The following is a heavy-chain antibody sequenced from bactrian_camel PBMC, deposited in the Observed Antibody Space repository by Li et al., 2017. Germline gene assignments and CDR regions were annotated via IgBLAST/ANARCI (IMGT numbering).Heavy chain of an antibody. V-gene: IGHV3S1*01. CDR1: GYTSLL. D-gene: IGHD7*01. J-gene: IGHJ4*01. CDR3: AAKTAYSGAVGLMSSRTYPF. Sequence: QVQLVESGGGSVQAGGSLRLSCATSGYTSLLGWFRQAPGKEREGVASIYTGGGITYYADSVKGRFTVSRDSAKNTLYLQMNGLKLEDTAMYYCAAKTAYSGAVGLMSSRTYPFWGQGTQV. CDR2: IYTGGGIT.